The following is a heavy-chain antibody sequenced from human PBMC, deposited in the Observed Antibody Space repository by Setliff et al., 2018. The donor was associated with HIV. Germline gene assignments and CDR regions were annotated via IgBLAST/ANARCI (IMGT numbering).Heavy chain of an antibody. Sequence: PGGSLRLSCTASGFTFGDYAMSWVRQAPGEGLEYVSAISGSGGSTYYADSVKGRFTISRDNSKNTLYLQMNSLRAEDTAVYYCAKDRGVVGWGQGTLVTVSS. V-gene: IGHV3-23*01. CDR2: ISGSGGST. J-gene: IGHJ4*02. CDR3: AKDRGVVG. D-gene: IGHD2-15*01. CDR1: GFTFGDYA.